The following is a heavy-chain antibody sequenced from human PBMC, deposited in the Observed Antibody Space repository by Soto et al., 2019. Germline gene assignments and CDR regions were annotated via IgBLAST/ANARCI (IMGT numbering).Heavy chain of an antibody. CDR1: GYTFTSYG. CDR2: ISAYNGNT. CDR3: ARDSYDFWSGYNPHSDY. J-gene: IGHJ4*02. V-gene: IGHV1-18*01. D-gene: IGHD3-3*01. Sequence: ASVKVSCKASGYTFTSYGISWVRQAPGQGLEWMGWISAYNGNTNYAQKLQGRVTMTTDTSTSTAYMELRSLRSDDTAVYYCARDSYDFWSGYNPHSDYWGQGTLVTVSS.